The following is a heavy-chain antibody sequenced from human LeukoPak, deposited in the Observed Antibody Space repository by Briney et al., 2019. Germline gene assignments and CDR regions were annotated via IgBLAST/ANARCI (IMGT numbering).Heavy chain of an antibody. J-gene: IGHJ4*02. Sequence: ASVTVSCKASGYTFTSYYMHWVRQAPGQGLEWMGIINPSGGSTSYAQKFQGRDTMTEDTSTDTAYMELSSLRSEDTAVYYCATVGNFNFDYWGQGTLVTVSS. CDR3: ATVGNFNFDY. CDR2: INPSGGST. V-gene: IGHV1-46*01. CDR1: GYTFTSYY. D-gene: IGHD4-23*01.